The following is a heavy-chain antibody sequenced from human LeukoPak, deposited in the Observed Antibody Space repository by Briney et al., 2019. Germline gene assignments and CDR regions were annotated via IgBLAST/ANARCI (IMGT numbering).Heavy chain of an antibody. Sequence: ASVKVSCKASGGTFSSYAISWVRQAPGQGLEWMGGITPIFGTANYAQKFQGRVTITADESTSTAYMELSSLRSEDTAVYYCARDGGGNSQYYYYYGMDVWGQGTTVTVSS. J-gene: IGHJ6*02. D-gene: IGHD4-23*01. V-gene: IGHV1-69*13. CDR3: ARDGGGNSQYYYYYGMDV. CDR2: ITPIFGTA. CDR1: GGTFSSYA.